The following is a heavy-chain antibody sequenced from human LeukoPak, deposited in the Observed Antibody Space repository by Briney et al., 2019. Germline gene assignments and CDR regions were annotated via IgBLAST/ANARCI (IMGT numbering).Heavy chain of an antibody. V-gene: IGHV1-69*13. J-gene: IGHJ3*02. CDR3: ARDRDPYRDAFDI. Sequence: GASVKVSCKVSGYTLTELSMHWVRQAPGQGLEWMGGIIPIFGTANYAQKFQGRVTITADESTSAAYMELSSLRSEDTAVYYCARDRDPYRDAFDIWGQGSMVTVSS. CDR1: GYTLTELS. D-gene: IGHD3-10*01. CDR2: IIPIFGTA.